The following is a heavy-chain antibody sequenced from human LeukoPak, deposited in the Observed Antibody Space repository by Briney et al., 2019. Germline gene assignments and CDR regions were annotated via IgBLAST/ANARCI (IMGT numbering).Heavy chain of an antibody. CDR2: ISSSSSYI. D-gene: IGHD4-17*01. Sequence: GGSLRLSCAASGFTFSSYSMNWVRQAPGKGLEWVSSISSSSSYIYYADSVKGRFTISRDNAKNSLYLQMNSLRAEDTAVYYCARDGRATVTGTYYCYGMDVWGQGTTVTVSS. V-gene: IGHV3-21*01. J-gene: IGHJ6*02. CDR1: GFTFSSYS. CDR3: ARDGRATVTGTYYCYGMDV.